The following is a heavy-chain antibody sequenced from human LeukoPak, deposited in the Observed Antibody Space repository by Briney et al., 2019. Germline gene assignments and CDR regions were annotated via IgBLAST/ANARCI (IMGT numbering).Heavy chain of an antibody. J-gene: IGHJ4*02. Sequence: GGSLRLSCAASGFRFNTYWMSWVRQAPGKGLEWVANIKQDGNGKYYADSVKGRFTISRDNAKNSLYLQMSSLRAEDTAVYYCARVPQLSYFDYWGQGTLVTVSS. D-gene: IGHD3-10*01. CDR2: IKQDGNGK. CDR1: GFRFNTYW. V-gene: IGHV3-7*03. CDR3: ARVPQLSYFDY.